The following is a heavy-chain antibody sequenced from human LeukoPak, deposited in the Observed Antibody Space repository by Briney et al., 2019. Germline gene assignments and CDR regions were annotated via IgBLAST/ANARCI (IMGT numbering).Heavy chain of an antibody. CDR3: AKVKVGATTGRVGYFDL. V-gene: IGHV3-23*01. Sequence: TGGSLRLSCAASGFPFSTNAMHWVRQAPGKGLEWVSAISGSGGRIYYADSVKGRFTISRDNSKNTLYLQMNSLRAEDTAVYYCAKVKVGATTGRVGYFDLWGRGTLVTVSS. J-gene: IGHJ2*01. CDR1: GFPFSTNA. CDR2: ISGSGGRI. D-gene: IGHD1-26*01.